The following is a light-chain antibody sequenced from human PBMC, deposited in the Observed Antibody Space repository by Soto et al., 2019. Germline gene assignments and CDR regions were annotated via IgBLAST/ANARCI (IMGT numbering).Light chain of an antibody. CDR2: GAS. CDR3: QQYGSSPRT. V-gene: IGKV3-20*01. CDR1: QSVSSSY. Sequence: EIVLTQSPGTLSLSPGERATLSCRASQSVSSSYLAWYQQKPGQAPRLLIHGASSRATGIPDRFSGSGSGTDFTLTISRLEPGDFAVYYCQQYGSSPRTFDQGTKVEIK. J-gene: IGKJ1*01.